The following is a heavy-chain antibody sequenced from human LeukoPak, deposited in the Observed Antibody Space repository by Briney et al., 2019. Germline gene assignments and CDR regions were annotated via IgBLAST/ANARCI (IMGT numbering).Heavy chain of an antibody. CDR3: ARVVGWLPRADY. V-gene: IGHV3-48*02. CDR2: ISSSSTI. D-gene: IGHD5-12*01. Sequence: GGSLRLSCAASGFTFSSYSMNWVRQAPGKGLEWVSYISSSSTIYYADSVKGRFTISRDNAKNSLYLQMNSLRDEDTAVYYCARVVGWLPRADYWGQGTLVTVSS. CDR1: GFTFSSYS. J-gene: IGHJ4*02.